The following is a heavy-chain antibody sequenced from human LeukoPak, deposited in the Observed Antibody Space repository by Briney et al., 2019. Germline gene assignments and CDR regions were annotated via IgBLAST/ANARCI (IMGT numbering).Heavy chain of an antibody. D-gene: IGHD1-1*01. CDR2: TYHSGST. CDR3: ASTRLERVADI. CDR1: GGSISSSNW. V-gene: IGHV4-4*02. Sequence: SETLSLTRAVSGGSISSSNWWSWVRQPPGKGLEWIGETYHSGSTNYNPSLKSRVTISVDKSKNQFSRKLSSVTAADTAVYYCASTRLERVADIWGQGTMVTVSS. J-gene: IGHJ3*02.